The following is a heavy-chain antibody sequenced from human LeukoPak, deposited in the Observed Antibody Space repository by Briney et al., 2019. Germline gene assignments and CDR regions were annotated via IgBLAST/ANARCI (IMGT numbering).Heavy chain of an antibody. Sequence: SETLSLTCTVSGGSISSYYWSWIRQPPGKGLEWIGYIYYSGNTNYNPSLKSRVTISVHTSKNQFSLRLTSVTAADTAVYYCARSFAYYYYDNSGTWDAFDIWG. V-gene: IGHV4-59*01. CDR3: ARSFAYYYYDNSGTWDAFDI. CDR1: GGSISSYY. J-gene: IGHJ3*02. CDR2: IYYSGNT. D-gene: IGHD3-22*01.